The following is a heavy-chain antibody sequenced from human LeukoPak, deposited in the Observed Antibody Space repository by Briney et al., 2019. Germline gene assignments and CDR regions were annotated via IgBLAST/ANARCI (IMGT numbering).Heavy chain of an antibody. CDR1: GFTFSDYY. J-gene: IGHJ4*02. CDR2: IYHSGST. Sequence: PGGSLRLSCAASGFTFSDYYMSWIRQAPGKGLEWIGSIYHSGSTYYNPSLKSRVTISVDTSKNQFSLKLSSVTAADTAVYYCARVYYGSGSPDADYWGQGTLVTVS. D-gene: IGHD3-10*01. V-gene: IGHV4-38-2*01. CDR3: ARVYYGSGSPDADY.